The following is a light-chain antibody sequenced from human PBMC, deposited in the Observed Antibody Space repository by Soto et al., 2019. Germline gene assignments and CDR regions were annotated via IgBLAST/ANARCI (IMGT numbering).Light chain of an antibody. CDR3: HQRSNGPPWT. Sequence: EIVLTQAPGTLALAPGGRATLSWRGSQSVSSSYLAWYQQKPGQAPRLLIYDASNRATGIPARFSGSGSGTDFTLTISSLEPEDFAVYYCHQRSNGPPWTFGQGTKVDIK. CDR1: QSVSSSY. CDR2: DAS. V-gene: IGKV3D-20*02. J-gene: IGKJ1*01.